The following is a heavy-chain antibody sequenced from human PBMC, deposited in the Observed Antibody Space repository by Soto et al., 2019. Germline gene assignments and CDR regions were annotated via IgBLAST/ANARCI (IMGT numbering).Heavy chain of an antibody. CDR2: IYYRGST. J-gene: IGHJ6*02. V-gene: IGHV4-59*11. CDR1: GGSISSHY. D-gene: IGHD1-26*01. Sequence: SETLSLTCTVSGGSISSHYWSWVRQAPGKGLEWIGHIYYRGSTNYNPSLRSRSTISVDTSKNQFSLKLNSVTTADAAVYYCARDGREASGMDVWGQGTKVTVSS. CDR3: ARDGREASGMDV.